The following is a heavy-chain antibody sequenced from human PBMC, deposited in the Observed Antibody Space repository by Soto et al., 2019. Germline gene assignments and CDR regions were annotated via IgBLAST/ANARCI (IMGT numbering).Heavy chain of an antibody. CDR2: IWYDGSNK. V-gene: IGHV3-33*01. CDR1: GFTFSGHA. J-gene: IGHJ6*02. Sequence: QVQLVESGGGVAQPGRSLRLSCTVSGFTFSGHAMHWVRQAPGKGLEWVTQIWYDGSNKYYAESVKGRFTISRDNSKNTRYVQMNSLRVEDTAVYYCARDGQGLAPYALDVWGQGTSVTVSS. CDR3: ARDGQGLAPYALDV. D-gene: IGHD6-19*01.